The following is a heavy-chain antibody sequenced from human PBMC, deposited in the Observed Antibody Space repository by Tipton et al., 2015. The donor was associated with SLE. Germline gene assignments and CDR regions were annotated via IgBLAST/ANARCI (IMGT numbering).Heavy chain of an antibody. J-gene: IGHJ4*02. Sequence: SLRLSCAASGFTFSSYWMSWVRQAPGKGLEWVANIKQDGSEKYYVDSVKGRFTISRDNSKNTLYLQMNSLRAEDTAVYYCAKGRLPYYFDYWGQGTLVTVSS. V-gene: IGHV3-7*01. CDR1: GFTFSSYW. D-gene: IGHD4-11*01. CDR3: AKGRLPYYFDY. CDR2: IKQDGSEK.